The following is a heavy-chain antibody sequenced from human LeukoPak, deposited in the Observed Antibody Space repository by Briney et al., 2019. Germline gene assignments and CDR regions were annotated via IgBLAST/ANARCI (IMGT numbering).Heavy chain of an antibody. CDR1: GYSISSGYY. V-gene: IGHV4-38-2*01. Sequence: PSETLSLTCAVSGYSISSGYYWGWIRQPPGKGLEWIGSIYHSGSTYYNPSLKSRVTISVDTSKNQFSLKLSSVTAAVTAVYYCARAVGSGWYSDYYFDYWGQGTLVTVSS. J-gene: IGHJ4*02. CDR3: ARAVGSGWYSDYYFDY. D-gene: IGHD6-19*01. CDR2: IYHSGST.